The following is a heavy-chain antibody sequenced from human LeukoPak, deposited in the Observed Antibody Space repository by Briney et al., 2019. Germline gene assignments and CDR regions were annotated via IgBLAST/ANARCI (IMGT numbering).Heavy chain of an antibody. V-gene: IGHV1-46*01. Sequence: GPVKVSCKASGYTFTSYYMHWVRQDPGQGLEWMGIINPSGGSTSYAQKFQGRVTMTRDMSTSTVYMELSSLRSEDTAVYYCARDTSGSYYGYWGQGTLVTVSS. CDR3: ARDTSGSYYGY. J-gene: IGHJ4*02. CDR1: GYTFTSYY. D-gene: IGHD1-26*01. CDR2: INPSGGST.